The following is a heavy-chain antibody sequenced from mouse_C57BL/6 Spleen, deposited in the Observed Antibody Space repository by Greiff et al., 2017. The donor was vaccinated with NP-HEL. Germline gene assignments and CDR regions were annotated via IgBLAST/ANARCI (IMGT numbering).Heavy chain of an antibody. CDR3: ARLDDGYFYFDY. V-gene: IGHV1-22*01. D-gene: IGHD2-3*01. CDR1: GYTFTDYN. Sequence: EVKLVESGPELVKPGASVKMSCKASGYTFTDYNMHWVKQSHGKSLEWIGYINPNNGGTSYNQKFKGKATLTVNKSSSTTYMELRSLTSEDSVVYYCARLDDGYFYFDYWGQGTTLTVSS. J-gene: IGHJ2*01. CDR2: INPNNGGT.